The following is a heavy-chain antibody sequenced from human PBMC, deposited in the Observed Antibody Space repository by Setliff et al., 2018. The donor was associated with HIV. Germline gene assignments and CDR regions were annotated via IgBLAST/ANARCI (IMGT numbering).Heavy chain of an antibody. J-gene: IGHJ5*02. CDR1: GVSINRTDHN. V-gene: IGHV4-39*01. D-gene: IGHD2-21*01. Sequence: ETLSLTCSVSGVSINRTDHNWGWIRQSPGKRLEWIGSVSQSGSTYYNPSLKSRITISLDRSRNLFSLKLISVTAADQGVYYCARVPVAGANWFDPWGLGTLVTVSS. CDR3: ARVPVAGANWFDP. CDR2: VSQSGST.